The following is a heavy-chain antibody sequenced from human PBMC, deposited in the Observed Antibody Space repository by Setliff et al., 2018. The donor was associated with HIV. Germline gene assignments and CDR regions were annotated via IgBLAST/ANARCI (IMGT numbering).Heavy chain of an antibody. Sequence: SVKVSCKASGYTFTSYGISWVRQAPGQGLEWMGGIIPILALPIYAEPFEGRLTLTADASTATVFMELKILTSVDTATYYCLTRPNFAVPGKHNGDSGGQGTQVTVSS. CDR3: LTRPNFAVPGKHNGDS. J-gene: IGHJ4*02. D-gene: IGHD6-19*01. CDR1: GYTFTSYG. CDR2: IIPILALP. V-gene: IGHV1-69*10.